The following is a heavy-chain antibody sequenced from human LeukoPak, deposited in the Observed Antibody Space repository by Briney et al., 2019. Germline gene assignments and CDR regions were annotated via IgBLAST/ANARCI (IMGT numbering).Heavy chain of an antibody. D-gene: IGHD2-15*01. J-gene: IGHJ3*02. V-gene: IGHV3-74*01. Sequence: PGGGLRLSSVASVDSFCTYWPHWVPAAPGKGLLWGSRIKTDGNYTNYADSVKGRFTISRDNAKNTLSRQMNSLRAEDTDVYYCARDDDSGGLAFDIWGQGTMVTVSS. CDR2: IKTDGNYT. CDR3: ARDDDSGGLAFDI. CDR1: VDSFCTYW.